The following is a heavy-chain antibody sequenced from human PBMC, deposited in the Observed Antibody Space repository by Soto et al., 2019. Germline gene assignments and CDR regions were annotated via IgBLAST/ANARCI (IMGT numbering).Heavy chain of an antibody. CDR1: GYTFINYA. J-gene: IGHJ4*02. Sequence: QVQLVQSGAEVKKPGASVKVSCKASGYTFINYAIHWVRQAPGQRLEWMGWINAGNGDTKSSQKFQGRVTITRDTSARIAYMELSSLRSEDTAVYYCARQRSWYGDYFDYWGQGTLVTVSS. V-gene: IGHV1-3*01. CDR3: ARQRSWYGDYFDY. CDR2: INAGNGDT. D-gene: IGHD6-13*01.